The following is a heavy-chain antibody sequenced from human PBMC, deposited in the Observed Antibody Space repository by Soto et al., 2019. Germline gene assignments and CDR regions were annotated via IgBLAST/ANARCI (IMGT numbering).Heavy chain of an antibody. CDR2: ISHRGST. V-gene: IGHV4-59*01. J-gene: IGHJ4*02. CDR1: GGSISSYY. D-gene: IGHD6-13*01. Sequence: QVQLQESGPGLVKPSETLSLTCTVSGGSISSYYWSWIRQTPGKGLEWIGYISHRGSTNYHDSFKGRVTLSVDTSKNQFSLKVNSVTAADTAVYYCARDLAAAGPFDYWGQGTLVIVSS. CDR3: ARDLAAAGPFDY.